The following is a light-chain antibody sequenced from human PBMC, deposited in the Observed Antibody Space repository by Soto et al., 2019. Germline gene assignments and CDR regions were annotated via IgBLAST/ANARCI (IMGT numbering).Light chain of an antibody. Sequence: QSVLTQPPSVSGAPGQRVTISCTGSSSNIGAGYDVHGYQQLPGRAPKLLIYGNSNRPSWVTDRFSGSKPGTSASLAITGLQAEDEADYYCQSYDSSLSALFGGGTKLTVL. CDR1: SSNIGAGYD. CDR3: QSYDSSLSAL. CDR2: GNS. V-gene: IGLV1-40*01. J-gene: IGLJ3*02.